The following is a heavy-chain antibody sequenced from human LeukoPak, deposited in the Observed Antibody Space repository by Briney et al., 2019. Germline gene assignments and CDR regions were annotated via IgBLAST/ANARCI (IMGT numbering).Heavy chain of an antibody. CDR3: ARRRGGWLDP. Sequence: GGSLRLSCAASGFTFRSYEMNWVRQAPGKGPEWVSYISSSGSTIYYADSVKGRFTISRDNAKNSLYLQMSSLRAEDTAVYYCARRRGGWLDPWGQGTLVTVSS. CDR2: ISSSGSTI. CDR1: GFTFRSYE. V-gene: IGHV3-48*03. J-gene: IGHJ5*02.